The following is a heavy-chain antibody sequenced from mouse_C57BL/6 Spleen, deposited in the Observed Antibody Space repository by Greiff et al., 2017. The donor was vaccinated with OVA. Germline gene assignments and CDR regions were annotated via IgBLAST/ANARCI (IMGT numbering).Heavy chain of an antibody. J-gene: IGHJ3*01. CDR1: GYTFTSYW. Sequence: QVHLQQPGAELVMPGASVKLSCKASGYTFTSYWMHWVKQRPGQGLEWIGEIDPSDSYTNYNQKFKGKSTLTVDKSSSTAYMQLSSLTSEDSAVYYCASGGDYEGFAYWGQGTLVTVSA. CDR3: ASGGDYEGFAY. D-gene: IGHD2-4*01. CDR2: IDPSDSYT. V-gene: IGHV1-69*01.